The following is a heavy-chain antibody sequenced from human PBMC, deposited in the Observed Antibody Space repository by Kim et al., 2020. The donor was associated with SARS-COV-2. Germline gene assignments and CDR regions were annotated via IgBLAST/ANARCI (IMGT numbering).Heavy chain of an antibody. D-gene: IGHD6-13*01. CDR2: IYYGGTT. J-gene: IGHJ4*02. V-gene: IGHV4-59*01. Sequence: SETLSLTCTVSGDSISYYYCSWIRQLPGKGLEWIGYIYYGGTTNYNPSLKSRVTISVDTSKNEFSLELTSVTAADTAIYYCARSEGRGSWRRSDYWGQGT. CDR1: GDSISYYY. CDR3: ARSEGRGSWRRSDY.